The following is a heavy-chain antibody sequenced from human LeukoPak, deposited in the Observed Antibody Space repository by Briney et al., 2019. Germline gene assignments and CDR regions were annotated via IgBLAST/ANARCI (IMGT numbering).Heavy chain of an antibody. CDR2: ISATGGTI. Sequence: PGGSLRLSCAASGFTFSSNGMNWVRQAPGKGLEWVSYISATGGTIYYADSVKGRFTISRDNAQNSLYLQMNSLRAEDTAIYYCVRDRGTYRPIDYWGQGTLVTVSS. D-gene: IGHD1-26*01. J-gene: IGHJ4*02. CDR1: GFTFSSNG. V-gene: IGHV3-48*03. CDR3: VRDRGTYRPIDY.